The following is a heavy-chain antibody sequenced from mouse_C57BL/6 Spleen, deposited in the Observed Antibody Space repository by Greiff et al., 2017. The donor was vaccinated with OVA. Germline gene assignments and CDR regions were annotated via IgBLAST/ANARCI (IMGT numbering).Heavy chain of an antibody. CDR2: IDPENGDT. CDR3: TPTGAWFAY. CDR1: GFNIKDDY. Sequence: EVQLQQSGAELVRPGASVKLSCTASGFNIKDDYMHWVKQRPEQGLEWIGWIDPENGDTEYATKFQGKATITADTSSNTAYLQLSILTSEDTAVYYCTPTGAWFAYWGQGTLVTVSA. D-gene: IGHD4-1*01. J-gene: IGHJ3*01. V-gene: IGHV14-4*01.